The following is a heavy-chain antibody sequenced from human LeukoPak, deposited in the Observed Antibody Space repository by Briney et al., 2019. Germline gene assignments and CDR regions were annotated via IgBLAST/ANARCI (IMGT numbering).Heavy chain of an antibody. CDR2: ICNTGTT. Sequence: SETLSLTCTVSGGSIGNYYWSWIRQPPGKGLEWIALICNTGTTSYNPSLKSRFTISVDTSKNQLSLELTSVTAADTAVYYCARSDYTIRLDSWGQGTLVTVSS. D-gene: IGHD1-26*01. J-gene: IGHJ4*02. CDR1: GGSIGNYY. V-gene: IGHV4-59*01. CDR3: ARSDYTIRLDS.